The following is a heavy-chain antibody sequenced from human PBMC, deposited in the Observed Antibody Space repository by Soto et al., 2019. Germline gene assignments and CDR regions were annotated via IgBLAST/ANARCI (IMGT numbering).Heavy chain of an antibody. Sequence: QVQLQGSGPGLVKPSQTLSLTCTVSGGSISSGGYYWSWIRQHPGKGLEWIGYIYYSGSTYYNPSLKSRVTISVDTSKNQFSLKLSSVTAADTAVYYCARDNPCSGGSCHFNWFDPWGQGTLVTVSS. CDR3: ARDNPCSGGSCHFNWFDP. CDR2: IYYSGST. D-gene: IGHD2-15*01. V-gene: IGHV4-31*03. CDR1: GGSISSGGYY. J-gene: IGHJ5*02.